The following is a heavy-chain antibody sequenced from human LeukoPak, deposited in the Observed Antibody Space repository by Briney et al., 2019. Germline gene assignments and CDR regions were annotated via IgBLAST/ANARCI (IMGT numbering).Heavy chain of an antibody. Sequence: GGSLRLSCAASGFTLSSYWINWVRQAPGKGLEWVSYISSGGSTIYYADSVKGRFTISRDNAKNSLYLQMNSLRAEDTAVYYCARGPRKVGTTISIFDCWGQGTLVTVSS. D-gene: IGHD1-26*01. CDR2: ISSGGSTI. V-gene: IGHV3-48*03. CDR1: GFTLSSYW. J-gene: IGHJ4*02. CDR3: ARGPRKVGTTISIFDC.